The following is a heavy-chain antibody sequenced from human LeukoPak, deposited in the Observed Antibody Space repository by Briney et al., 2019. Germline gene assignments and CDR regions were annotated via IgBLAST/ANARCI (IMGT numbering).Heavy chain of an antibody. CDR3: ARDHTYSWNYGSGFDP. J-gene: IGHJ5*02. CDR2: ISAYNGNT. Sequence: GASVKVSCKASGYTFTSYGISWVRQAPGQGLEWMGWISAYNGNTNYAQKLQGRVTMTTDTSTSTAYMELRSLRSDDTAVYYCARDHTYSWNYGSGFDPWGQGTLVTVSS. CDR1: GYTFTSYG. D-gene: IGHD1-7*01. V-gene: IGHV1-18*01.